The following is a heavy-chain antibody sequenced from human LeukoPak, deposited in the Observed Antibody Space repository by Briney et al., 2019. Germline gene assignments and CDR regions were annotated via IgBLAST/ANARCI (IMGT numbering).Heavy chain of an antibody. CDR2: IYFPGTT. CDR1: DVTIKDYY. Sequence: PSATLSLTCAVSDVTIKDYYWSWIRQPPGKGLEWIGYIYFPGTTTYNPSLRSRGTISLNTSNNTISLILTSVPPAETPAYYFARAKNARSRIFDSWGQGTLVSVSS. J-gene: IGHJ4*02. V-gene: IGHV4-59*01. D-gene: IGHD6-6*01. CDR3: ARAKNARSRIFDS.